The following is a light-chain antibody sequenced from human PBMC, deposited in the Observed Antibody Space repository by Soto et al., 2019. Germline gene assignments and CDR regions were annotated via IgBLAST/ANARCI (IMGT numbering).Light chain of an antibody. CDR1: SSDVGGYNS. CDR3: SSYTSIPALV. CDR2: DVS. V-gene: IGLV2-14*01. J-gene: IGLJ1*01. Sequence: QSVLTQPAPVSGSPGQSITISCTGTSSDVGGYNSVSWYQQHPGKVPKIMIYDVSIRPSGVPDRFSGSKSGNTASLTISGLQAEDEADYYCSSYTSIPALVFGTGTKVTVL.